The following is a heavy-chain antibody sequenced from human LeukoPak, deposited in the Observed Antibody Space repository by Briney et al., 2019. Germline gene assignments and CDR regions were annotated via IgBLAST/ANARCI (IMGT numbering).Heavy chain of an antibody. V-gene: IGHV3-48*01. Sequence: GGSLRLSCAASGFTFSSYSMNWVRQAPGKGLEWVSYISSSSSTIYYADSVKGRFTISRDNAKNSLYLQMNSLRAEDTAVYYCARDPDDVVVPTLNDYWGQGTLVTVSS. D-gene: IGHD2-2*01. CDR1: GFTFSSYS. CDR2: ISSSSSTI. J-gene: IGHJ4*02. CDR3: ARDPDDVVVPTLNDY.